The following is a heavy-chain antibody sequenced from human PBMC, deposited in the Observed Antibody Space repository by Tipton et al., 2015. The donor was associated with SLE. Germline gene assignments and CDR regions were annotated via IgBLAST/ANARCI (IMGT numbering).Heavy chain of an antibody. Sequence: SLRLSCAVSGFTFDDYVMSWVRQAPGKGLEWVSGINWNGGSTGYADSVKGRFTISRDNAKNSLYLQMNSLRAEDTAFYYCARGGVVVITQLDYWGQGTLVTVSS. D-gene: IGHD3-22*01. CDR3: ARGGVVVITQLDY. J-gene: IGHJ4*02. CDR2: INWNGGST. V-gene: IGHV3-20*04. CDR1: GFTFDDYV.